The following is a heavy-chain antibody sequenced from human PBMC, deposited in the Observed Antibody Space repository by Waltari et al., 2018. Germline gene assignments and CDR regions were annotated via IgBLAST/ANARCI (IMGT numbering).Heavy chain of an antibody. CDR2: IIPIRGIA. V-gene: IGHV1-69*02. J-gene: IGHJ4*02. CDR1: GGTFSSYT. D-gene: IGHD6-19*01. Sequence: QVQLVQSGAEVKKPGSSVKVSCKASGGTFSSYTISWVRQAPGQGLEWMGRIIPIRGIANYAQKFQGRVTITADKSTSTAYMELSSLRSEDTAVYYCARPQWLGELTNWGQGTLVTVSS. CDR3: ARPQWLGELTN.